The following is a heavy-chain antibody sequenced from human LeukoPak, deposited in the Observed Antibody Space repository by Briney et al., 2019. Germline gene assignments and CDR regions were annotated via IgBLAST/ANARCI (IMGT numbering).Heavy chain of an antibody. D-gene: IGHD2-15*01. CDR1: GGSISSGDYY. CDR2: IYHSGST. CDR3: ARDKGCSGGSCYSEYFQH. V-gene: IGHV4-39*07. J-gene: IGHJ1*01. Sequence: PSQTLSLTCTVSGGSISSGDYYWGWIRQPPGKGLEWIGSIYHSGSTYYNPSLKSRVTISVDTSKNQFSLKLSSVTAADTAVYYCARDKGCSGGSCYSEYFQHWGQGTLVTVSS.